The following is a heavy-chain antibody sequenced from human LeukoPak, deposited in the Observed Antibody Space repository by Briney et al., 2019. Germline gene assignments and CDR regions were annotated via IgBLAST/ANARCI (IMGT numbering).Heavy chain of an antibody. CDR1: GFTFSSYS. CDR2: ISSSSSYI. CDR3: ARGVKLLWFGELLIPFDY. J-gene: IGHJ4*02. V-gene: IGHV3-21*01. Sequence: GGSLRLSWAASGFTFSSYSMNWVRQAPGKGLEWVSSISSSSSYIYYADSVKGRFTISRDNAKNSLYLQMNSLRAEDTAVYYCARGVKLLWFGELLIPFDYWGQGTLVTVSS. D-gene: IGHD3-10*01.